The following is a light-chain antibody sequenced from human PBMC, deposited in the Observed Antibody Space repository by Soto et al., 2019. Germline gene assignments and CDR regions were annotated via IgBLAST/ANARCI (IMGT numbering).Light chain of an antibody. CDR3: QQSYSTST. CDR2: EAS. Sequence: EIVLTQSPATLSLSPGERATLSCRASQSISSFLAWYQQKPGQAPRLLIYEASTRATGIPARFSGSGSGTEFTLTISSLQPEDFATYYCQQSYSTSTFGQGTRLEI. V-gene: IGKV3-11*01. CDR1: QSISSF. J-gene: IGKJ5*01.